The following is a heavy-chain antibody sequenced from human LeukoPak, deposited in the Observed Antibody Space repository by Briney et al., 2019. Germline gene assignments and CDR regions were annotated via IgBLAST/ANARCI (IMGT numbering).Heavy chain of an antibody. CDR3: ARGSYDSSKRNYYFDY. CDR1: GGSFSGYY. D-gene: IGHD3-22*01. V-gene: IGHV4-34*01. CDR2: INHSGST. Sequence: PSETLSLTCAVYGGSFSGYYWSWIRQPPGKGLEWIGEINHSGSTNYNPSLKSRITISVDTSKTQLSLKLSSVTAADTAVYYCARGSYDSSKRNYYFDYWGQGTLVTVSS. J-gene: IGHJ4*02.